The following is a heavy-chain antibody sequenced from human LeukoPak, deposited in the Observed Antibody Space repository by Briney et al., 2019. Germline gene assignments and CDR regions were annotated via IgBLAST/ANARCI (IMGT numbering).Heavy chain of an antibody. V-gene: IGHV4-39*01. J-gene: IGHJ4*02. CDR2: IYYSGST. Sequence: SETLSLTCTVSGGSISSTSYYWGWIRQPPGKGLEWIGTIYYSGSTYYNPSLKSRVTISVDTPKNQFSLKLSSVTAADTAVYYCARLPTEGSGSYHDYWGQGTLVTVSS. D-gene: IGHD3-10*01. CDR3: ARLPTEGSGSYHDY. CDR1: GGSISSTSYY.